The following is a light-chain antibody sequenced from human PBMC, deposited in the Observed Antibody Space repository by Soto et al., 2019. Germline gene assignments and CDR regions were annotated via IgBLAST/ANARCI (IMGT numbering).Light chain of an antibody. V-gene: IGKV1-5*01. J-gene: IGKJ2*01. CDR3: QQYNSYLYT. CDR2: DAS. CDR1: QSISSW. Sequence: DIQMTQSPSTLSASVGDRVTITCRASQSISSWLAWYQQKPGKAPKLLIYDASSLESGVTSRFSGSGSGTEFTLTISSLQPDDFATYSCQQYNSYLYTFGQGTKLEIK.